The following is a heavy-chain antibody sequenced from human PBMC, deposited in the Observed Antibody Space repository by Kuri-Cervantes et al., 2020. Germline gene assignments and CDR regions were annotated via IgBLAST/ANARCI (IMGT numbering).Heavy chain of an antibody. CDR3: ARETESDAFDI. CDR2: ISYDGSNK. D-gene: IGHD1-14*01. V-gene: IGHV3-30*07. CDR1: GFTFSSYA. J-gene: IGHJ3*02. Sequence: GESLKISCAASGFTFSSYATHWVRQAPGKGLEWVAVISYDGSNKYYADSVKGRFTISRDNAKNSLYLQMNSLRAEDTAVYYCARETESDAFDIWGQGTMVTVSS.